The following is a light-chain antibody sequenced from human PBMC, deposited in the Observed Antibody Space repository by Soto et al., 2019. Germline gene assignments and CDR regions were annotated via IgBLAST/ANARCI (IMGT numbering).Light chain of an antibody. J-gene: IGKJ2*01. V-gene: IGKV1-33*01. CDR3: QQYDDLPYT. CDR1: QDITSY. Sequence: DIQMTQSPSSLSASVGDRVTITCQASQDITSYLNWYQHKPGKAPKLLIYDASILEAGVPPRFSGSGSGTDFTFTINSLQPEDIATYYCQQYDDLPYTFGQGTQLEIK. CDR2: DAS.